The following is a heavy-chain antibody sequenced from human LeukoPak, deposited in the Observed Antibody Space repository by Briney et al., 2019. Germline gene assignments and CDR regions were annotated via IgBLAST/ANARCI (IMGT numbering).Heavy chain of an antibody. V-gene: IGHV3-74*01. Sequence: GSMRLSCAASGLSFSAYKMHWVRQAPRKGLVWVSRISTDGYTTDYADFVQGRFTASRDNTKNTWSLEMNSLRAEDTAVYYCVVGGSPGYWGQGTLVTVSS. CDR2: ISTDGYTT. CDR1: GLSFSAYK. D-gene: IGHD2-15*01. J-gene: IGHJ4*02. CDR3: VVGGSPGY.